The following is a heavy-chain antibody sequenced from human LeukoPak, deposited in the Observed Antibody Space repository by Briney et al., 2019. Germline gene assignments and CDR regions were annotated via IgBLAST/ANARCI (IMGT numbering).Heavy chain of an antibody. D-gene: IGHD1-26*01. CDR2: IDKDRRST. V-gene: IGHV3-43*02. CDR3: ATWAFYHSLDV. CDR1: GFTLGAFA. Sequence: PGGSLRLSCAASGFTLGAFAMHWVRQAPGKGLEWVSLIDKDRRSTYYADSVKGRFTISRDNSKNSLYLQMNSLRTEDTALYYCATWAFYHSLDVWGQGTTVTVSS. J-gene: IGHJ6*02.